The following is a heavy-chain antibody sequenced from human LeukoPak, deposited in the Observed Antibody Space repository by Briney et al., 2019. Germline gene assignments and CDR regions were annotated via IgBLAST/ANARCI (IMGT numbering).Heavy chain of an antibody. J-gene: IGHJ4*02. CDR3: ARATHDGLRLGELSFRDFDY. CDR1: GATFSSYA. Sequence: GSSVKVSCKASGATFSSYAISWVRQAPGQGLEWMGRIIPFLPVANYARKFQGRVTITADESTSTAYMELSSLRSEDTAVYYCARATHDGLRLGELSFRDFDYWGQGTLVTVSS. D-gene: IGHD3-16*02. CDR2: IIPFLPVA. V-gene: IGHV1-69*04.